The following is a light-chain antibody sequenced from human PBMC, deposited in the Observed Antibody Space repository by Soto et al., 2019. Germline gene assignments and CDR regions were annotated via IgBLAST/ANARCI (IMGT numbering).Light chain of an antibody. V-gene: IGLV2-14*01. Sequence: QSALTQPASVSGSPGQSITIYCTGTSSDIGGYNYVSWYQQHPGKAPKVMIYEVTYRPSGVSNRFSASKSGNTASLTISGLQAEDEADYYCSSYRSGSTLVVFGGGTKVTVL. CDR2: EVT. CDR1: SSDIGGYNY. CDR3: SSYRSGSTLVV. J-gene: IGLJ2*01.